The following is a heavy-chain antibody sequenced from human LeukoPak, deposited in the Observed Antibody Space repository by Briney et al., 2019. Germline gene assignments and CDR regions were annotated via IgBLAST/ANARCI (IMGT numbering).Heavy chain of an antibody. D-gene: IGHD3-10*01. CDR3: AIDYYGSGSYDY. CDR2: INPNSGGT. V-gene: IGHV1-2*02. J-gene: IGHJ4*02. CDR1: GYTFTGYY. Sequence: ASVKVSRKASGYTFTGYYMHWVRQAPGQGLEWMGWINPNSGGTNYAQKFQGRVTMTRDTSISTAYMELSRLRSDDTAVYYCAIDYYGSGSYDYWGQGTLVTVSS.